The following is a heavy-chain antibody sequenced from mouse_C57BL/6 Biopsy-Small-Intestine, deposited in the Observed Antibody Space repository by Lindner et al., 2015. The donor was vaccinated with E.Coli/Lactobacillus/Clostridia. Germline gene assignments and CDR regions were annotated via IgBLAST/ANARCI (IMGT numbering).Heavy chain of an antibody. V-gene: IGHV1-82*01. CDR1: GYAFSSSW. J-gene: IGHJ2*01. CDR2: IYPEDGDP. Sequence: VQLQESGAELVKPGASVKISCKASGYAFSSSWMNWVKQRPGKGLEWIGRIYPEDGDPTYSGIFKDKATLTADKSSSTAYMRLSSLTSEDSAVYFCARGTRLDYWGQGTILTVSA. CDR3: ARGTRLDY. D-gene: IGHD2-14*01.